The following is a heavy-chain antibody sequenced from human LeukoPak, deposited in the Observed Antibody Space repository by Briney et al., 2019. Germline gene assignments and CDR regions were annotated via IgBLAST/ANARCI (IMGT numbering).Heavy chain of an antibody. CDR3: ARDGRDYQFDY. D-gene: IGHD4-17*01. V-gene: IGHV3-30-3*01. CDR1: GFTFSSFA. CDR2: ISYDGSNK. J-gene: IGHJ4*02. Sequence: GGSLRLSCAAPGFTFSSFAMSWVRQAPGKGLEWVAVISYDGSNKYYADSVKGRFTISRDNSKNTLYLQMNSLRAEDTAVYYCARDGRDYQFDYWGQGTLVTVSS.